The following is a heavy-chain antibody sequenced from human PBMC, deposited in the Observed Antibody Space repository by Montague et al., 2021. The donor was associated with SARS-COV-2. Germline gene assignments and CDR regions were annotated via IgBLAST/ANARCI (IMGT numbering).Heavy chain of an antibody. CDR3: ARAANILSGFYNHPFEY. CDR1: GGSVISDTYV. D-gene: IGHD3-9*01. J-gene: IGHJ4*02. CDR2: IYDSDTT. V-gene: IGHV4-61*01. Sequence: SETLSLTCTVSGGSVISDTYVWSWIRQPPGKGLEWIAYIYDSDTTNNNPSFWSRVSMSSDRSKNQFSLKLTSVTPADTAVYYCARAANILSGFYNHPFEYWGQGILVTVSS.